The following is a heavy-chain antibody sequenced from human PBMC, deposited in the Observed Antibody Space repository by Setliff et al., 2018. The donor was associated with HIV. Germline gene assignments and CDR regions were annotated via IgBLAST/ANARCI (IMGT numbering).Heavy chain of an antibody. CDR1: GFTFSNHW. D-gene: IGHD1-1*01. CDR3: ARSPGMFDY. CDR2: INYHGSDI. V-gene: IGHV3-74*01. Sequence: GGSLRLSCVGSGFTFSNHWMQWVRQAPGKGLVWVSRINYHGSDISYADSVKGRFTISRDNAKNTVYLQMTSLRAEDTAVYYCARSPGMFDYWGQGTPVTVSS. J-gene: IGHJ4*02.